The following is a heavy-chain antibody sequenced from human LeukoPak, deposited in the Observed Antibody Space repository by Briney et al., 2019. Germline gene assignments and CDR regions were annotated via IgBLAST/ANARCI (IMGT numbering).Heavy chain of an antibody. V-gene: IGHV4-59*04. CDR3: ARQRGGGSWYFDL. CDR2: IYYSGST. D-gene: IGHD1-1*01. CDR1: GGSISSYY. Sequence: SETLSLTCTVSGGSISSYYWSWIRQPPGKGLEWIGCIYYSGSTYYNPSLKSRVTISVDTSKNHFSLKLSSVTAADTAAYYCARQRGGGSWYFDLWGRGTLVTVSS. J-gene: IGHJ2*01.